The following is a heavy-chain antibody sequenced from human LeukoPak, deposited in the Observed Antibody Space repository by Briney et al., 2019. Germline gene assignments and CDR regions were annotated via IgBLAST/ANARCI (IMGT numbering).Heavy chain of an antibody. D-gene: IGHD1-1*01. CDR1: GLTLNTYA. Sequence: PGGSLRLSCAVSGLTLNTYAMHWVRQAPGKGLEWVAIISYDGSQKYYADSLKGRFTISRDNSRNTLYLQMNSLRDDDTGMYYCARDTDEWYNSPGDYWGQGTLVTVSS. V-gene: IGHV3-30*04. J-gene: IGHJ4*02. CDR2: ISYDGSQK. CDR3: ARDTDEWYNSPGDY.